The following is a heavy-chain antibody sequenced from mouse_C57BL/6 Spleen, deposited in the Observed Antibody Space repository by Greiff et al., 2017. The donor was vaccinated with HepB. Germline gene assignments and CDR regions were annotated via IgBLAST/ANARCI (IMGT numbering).Heavy chain of an antibody. V-gene: IGHV1-61*01. CDR3: ARGDDYGDAMDY. J-gene: IGHJ4*01. Sequence: QVQLQQSGPELVRPGSSVKLSCKASGYTFTSYWMDWVKQRPGQGLEWIGNIYPSDRETHYNQKFKDKATLTVDKSSSTAYMQLSSLTSEDSAVYYCARGDDYGDAMDYWGQGTSVTVSS. CDR2: IYPSDRET. CDR1: GYTFTSYW. D-gene: IGHD2-4*01.